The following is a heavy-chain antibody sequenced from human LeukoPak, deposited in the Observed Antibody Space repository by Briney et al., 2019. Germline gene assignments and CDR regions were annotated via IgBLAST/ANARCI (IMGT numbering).Heavy chain of an antibody. CDR1: GFIVSSSY. CDR3: ARAMRGYSYILEY. D-gene: IGHD5-18*01. V-gene: IGHV3-53*01. J-gene: IGHJ4*02. CDR2: IYSGGST. Sequence: PGGSLRLSCAASGFIVSSSYMSWVRQAPGKGLEWVSVIYSGGSTYYADSVKGRFTISRGNSKNTLYLQMNSLRAEDTAVYYCARAMRGYSYILEYWGQGTLVTVSS.